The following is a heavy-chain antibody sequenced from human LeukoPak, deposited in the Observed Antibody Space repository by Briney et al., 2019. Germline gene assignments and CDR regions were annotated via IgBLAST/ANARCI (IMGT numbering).Heavy chain of an antibody. Sequence: GGSLRLSCAASGFTFSSYSMNWVRQAPGKGLEWVSYISSNSSTIYYADSVKGRFTISRDNAKNSLYLQMNSLRDEDTAVYYCARDRRRYSSPSETGISFWGQGTLVTVSS. CDR3: ARDRRRYSSPSETGISF. CDR1: GFTFSSYS. D-gene: IGHD6-6*01. V-gene: IGHV3-48*02. CDR2: ISSNSSTI. J-gene: IGHJ4*02.